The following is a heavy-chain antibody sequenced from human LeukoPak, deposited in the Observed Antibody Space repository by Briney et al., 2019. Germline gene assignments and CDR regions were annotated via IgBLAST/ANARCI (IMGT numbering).Heavy chain of an antibody. CDR3: AKKDIVVVPAAIHHDY. CDR1: GFTFSSYA. CDR2: ISGSGGST. Sequence: GGSLRLSCAASGFTFSSYAMSWVRQAPGKGLEWVSAISGSGGSTYYADSVKGRFTISRDNSKNTLYLQMNSLRAEDTAVYYCAKKDIVVVPAAIHHDYWGQGTLVTVSS. D-gene: IGHD2-2*02. V-gene: IGHV3-23*01. J-gene: IGHJ4*02.